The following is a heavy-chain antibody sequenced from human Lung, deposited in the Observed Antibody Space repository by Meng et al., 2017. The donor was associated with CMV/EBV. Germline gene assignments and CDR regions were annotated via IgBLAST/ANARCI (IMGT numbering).Heavy chain of an antibody. CDR1: GFTFSGYS. CDR2: ISSSSRYI. Sequence: SCAASGFTFSGYSMNWVCQAPGKGLEWVSMISSSSRYIYYADSVKGRFTISRDNAENSLYLQMNNLRADDTAVYYCATRMGTGYTSDWGQGKLVTVSS. D-gene: IGHD6-19*01. CDR3: ATRMGTGYTSD. J-gene: IGHJ4*02. V-gene: IGHV3-21*01.